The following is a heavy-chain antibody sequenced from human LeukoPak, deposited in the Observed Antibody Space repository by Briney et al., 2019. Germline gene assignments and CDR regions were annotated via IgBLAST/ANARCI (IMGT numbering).Heavy chain of an antibody. J-gene: IGHJ3*02. D-gene: IGHD2-21*02. Sequence: GRSLRLSCAASGFTFSSYGMHWVRQAPGKGLEWVAVIWYDGGNKYYADSVKGRFTISRDNSKNTLYLQMNSLRAEGTAVYYCARDVTVTALLDAFDIWGQGTMVTVSS. V-gene: IGHV3-33*01. CDR2: IWYDGGNK. CDR3: ARDVTVTALLDAFDI. CDR1: GFTFSSYG.